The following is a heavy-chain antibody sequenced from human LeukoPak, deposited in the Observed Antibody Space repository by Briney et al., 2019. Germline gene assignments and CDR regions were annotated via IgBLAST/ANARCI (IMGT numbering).Heavy chain of an antibody. CDR3: ARDQGIDYGMDV. Sequence: PGGSLRLSCAASGFTFSSYEMNWVRQAPGKGLEWVSYISSSGSTIYYADSVKGRFTISRDNAKNSLYLQMNSLRAEDTAVYYCARDQGIDYGMDVWGQGTTVTVSS. CDR1: GFTFSSYE. D-gene: IGHD2-21*01. V-gene: IGHV3-48*03. J-gene: IGHJ6*02. CDR2: ISSSGSTI.